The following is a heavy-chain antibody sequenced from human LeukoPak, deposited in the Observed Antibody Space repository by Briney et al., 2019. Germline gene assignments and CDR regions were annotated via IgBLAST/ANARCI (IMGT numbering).Heavy chain of an antibody. D-gene: IGHD3-10*01. CDR3: ARDSLLWFGELSGSFDY. J-gene: IGHJ4*02. CDR1: GYTFTSYG. V-gene: IGHV1-18*01. Sequence: ASVKVSCKASGYTFTSYGISWVRQAPGQGLEWMGWISAYKGNTNYPQKLQGRVTMTTDTHTRTAYMEPRRLRSDDTAVYYCARDSLLWFGELSGSFDYWGQGTLVTVSS. CDR2: ISAYKGNT.